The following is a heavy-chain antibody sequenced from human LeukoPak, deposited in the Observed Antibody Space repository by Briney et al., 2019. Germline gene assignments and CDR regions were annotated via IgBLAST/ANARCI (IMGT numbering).Heavy chain of an antibody. CDR2: ISNSDNKP. J-gene: IGHJ4*02. CDR1: GFTFSNYA. D-gene: IGHD1-1*01. Sequence: GGSLRLSCAASGFTFSNYAMSWVRQAPGKGLEWVSTISNSDNKPYYADSVKGRFTISRDNSKNTLHLQMNSLTAEDTAMYYCAKATGTLGNWGQGTLVTVSS. CDR3: AKATGTLGN. V-gene: IGHV3-23*01.